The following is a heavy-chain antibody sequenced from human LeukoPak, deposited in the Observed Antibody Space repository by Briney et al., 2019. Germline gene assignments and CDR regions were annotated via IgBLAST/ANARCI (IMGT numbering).Heavy chain of an antibody. V-gene: IGHV1-46*02. CDR3: ARDNVMVAMRFDS. Sequence: ASVKVSCKASGFTFNNYHVHWVRQAPGQGPEWMGIIDPSGHGTTYAQRFQGRVTMTWEASTSTVYIELSSLRSDDTAVYYCARDNVMVAMRFDSWGQGTLVTVSS. CDR2: IDPSGHGT. CDR1: GFTFNNYH. J-gene: IGHJ4*02. D-gene: IGHD2-2*01.